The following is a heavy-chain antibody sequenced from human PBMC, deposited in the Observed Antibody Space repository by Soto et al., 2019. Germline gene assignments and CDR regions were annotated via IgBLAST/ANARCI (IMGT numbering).Heavy chain of an antibody. D-gene: IGHD3-3*01. Sequence: ASVKVSCKASGYTFTSYGISWLRQAPGQGLEWMGWISAYNGNTNYAQELQGRVTMTTDTSTSTAYMELRSLRSDDTAVYYCARDPKPPIWRGYWSGMDVWVQGTTVTVSS. V-gene: IGHV1-18*01. CDR3: ARDPKPPIWRGYWSGMDV. CDR2: ISAYNGNT. CDR1: GYTFTSYG. J-gene: IGHJ6*02.